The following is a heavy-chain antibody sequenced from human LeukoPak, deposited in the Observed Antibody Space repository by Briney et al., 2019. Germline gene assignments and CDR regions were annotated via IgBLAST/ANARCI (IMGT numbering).Heavy chain of an antibody. Sequence: PGGSLRLSCAASGFTFDDYAMHWVRQAPGKGLEWVSGISWNSGSIGYADSVKGRFTISRDNSKNSLYLQMNSLRTEDTALYYCAKEGGVYCSSTSCYGFDYWGQGTLVTVSS. CDR2: ISWNSGSI. CDR1: GFTFDDYA. V-gene: IGHV3-9*01. CDR3: AKEGGVYCSSTSCYGFDY. J-gene: IGHJ4*02. D-gene: IGHD2-2*01.